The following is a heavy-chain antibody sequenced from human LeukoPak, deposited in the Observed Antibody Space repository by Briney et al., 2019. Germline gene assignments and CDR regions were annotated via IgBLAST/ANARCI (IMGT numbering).Heavy chain of an antibody. J-gene: IGHJ6*02. CDR2: ISWSSGSI. CDR1: EFTFDDYA. V-gene: IGHV3-9*01. CDR3: AKGSQLWLRDYYGMDV. D-gene: IGHD5-18*01. Sequence: GGSLRLSCAASEFTFDDYAMRWVRQAPGKGLEWVSGISWSSGSIGYADSVKGRFTISRDNAKNSLYLQMNSLRAEDTALYYCAKGSQLWLRDYYGMDVWGQGTTVTVSS.